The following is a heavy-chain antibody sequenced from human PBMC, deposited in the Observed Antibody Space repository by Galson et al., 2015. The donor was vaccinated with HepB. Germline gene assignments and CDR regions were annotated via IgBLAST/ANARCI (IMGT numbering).Heavy chain of an antibody. Sequence: CVRLPCVACGFTLSSHSMNWVRQAPGKGLEWVSYISSSRSYIYYAHSVKGRFTISRDNAKSSLYLQMNSLRDEDTAVYYCARDEGAVAGLYFDFWGQGTLVTVSS. J-gene: IGHJ4*02. CDR1: GFTLSSHS. V-gene: IGHV3-48*02. CDR2: ISSSRSYI. CDR3: ARDEGAVAGLYFDF. D-gene: IGHD6-19*01.